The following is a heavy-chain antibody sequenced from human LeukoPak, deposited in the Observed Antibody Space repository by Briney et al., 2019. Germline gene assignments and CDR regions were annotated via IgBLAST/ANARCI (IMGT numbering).Heavy chain of an antibody. CDR3: AREGYIVVVPAATVDWFDP. CDR2: IYHSGST. V-gene: IGHV4-38-2*02. CDR1: GYSISSGYY. J-gene: IGHJ5*02. Sequence: SETLSLTCAVSGYSISSGYYWGWIRQPPGKGLEWIGSIYHSGSTYYNPSLKSRVTISVDTSKNQFSLKLGSVTAADTAVYYCAREGYIVVVPAATVDWFDPWGQGTLVTVSS. D-gene: IGHD2-2*01.